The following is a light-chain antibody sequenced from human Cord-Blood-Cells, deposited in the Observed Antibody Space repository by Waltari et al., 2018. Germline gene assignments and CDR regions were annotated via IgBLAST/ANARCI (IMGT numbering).Light chain of an antibody. CDR2: AAS. CDR1: QGISNY. CDR3: QKYNSAPYT. Sequence: DIQMTQSTSSLSASVGDRVTITCRASQGISNYLAWYQQKPGKVPKLLIYAASTLQSGVPARFSGSGSGTDFTLTISSLQPEDVATYYSQKYNSAPYTFGQGTKLEIK. J-gene: IGKJ2*01. V-gene: IGKV1-27*01.